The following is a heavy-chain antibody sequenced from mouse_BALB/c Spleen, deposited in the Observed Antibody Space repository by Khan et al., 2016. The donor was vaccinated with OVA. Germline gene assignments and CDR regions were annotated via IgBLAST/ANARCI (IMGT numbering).Heavy chain of an antibody. CDR1: GYSITSDYA. CDR2: ISYSGYT. CDR3: ARDSGYVEY. V-gene: IGHV3-2*02. J-gene: IGHJ2*01. Sequence: EVQLQESGPGLVKPSQSLSLTCTVTGYSITSDYAWNWIRQFPGNKLEWMGYISYSGYTSYNPSLKSRISLTRDTSKNQFFLQLNSVTTEDTATYFCARDSGYVEYWGQGTTLTVSS.